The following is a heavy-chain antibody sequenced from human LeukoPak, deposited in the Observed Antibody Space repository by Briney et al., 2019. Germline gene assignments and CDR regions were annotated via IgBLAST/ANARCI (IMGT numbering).Heavy chain of an antibody. CDR2: IYSGGST. D-gene: IGHD1-26*01. Sequence: PGGSPRLSCAASGFTVSSNYMSWVRQAPGKGLEWVSVIYSGGSTYYADSVKGRFTISRDNSKNTLYLQMNSLRAEDTAVYYCARGPRGSYSVDYWGQGTLVTVSS. CDR1: GFTVSSNY. CDR3: ARGPRGSYSVDY. V-gene: IGHV3-53*01. J-gene: IGHJ4*02.